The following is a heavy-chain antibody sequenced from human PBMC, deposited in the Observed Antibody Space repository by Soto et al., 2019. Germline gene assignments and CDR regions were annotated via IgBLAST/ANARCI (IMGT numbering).Heavy chain of an antibody. CDR2: ISGSGGST. D-gene: IGHD5-18*01. CDR1: GFTFSSYA. Sequence: GGSLRLSCAASGFTFSSYAMSWVRQAPGKGLEWVSAISGSGGSTYYADSVKGRFTISRDNSKNTLYLQMNSLRAEDTAVYYCAKAGGYSYGYEVDVWGQVTTVTVSS. V-gene: IGHV3-23*01. CDR3: AKAGGYSYGYEVDV. J-gene: IGHJ6*02.